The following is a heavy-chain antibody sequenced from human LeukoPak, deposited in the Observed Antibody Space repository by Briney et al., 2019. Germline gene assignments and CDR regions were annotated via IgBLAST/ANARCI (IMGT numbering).Heavy chain of an antibody. CDR2: IKQDGSEK. V-gene: IGHV3-7*01. Sequence: GGSLRLSCAASGFTFSSYWMSWVRQAPGKGLEWVANIKQDGSEKYYVDSVEGQFTISRDNAKNSLYLQMNSLRAEDTAVYYCARVHWNYVYMDVWGKGTTVTVSS. CDR1: GFTFSSYW. CDR3: ARVHWNYVYMDV. D-gene: IGHD1-7*01. J-gene: IGHJ6*03.